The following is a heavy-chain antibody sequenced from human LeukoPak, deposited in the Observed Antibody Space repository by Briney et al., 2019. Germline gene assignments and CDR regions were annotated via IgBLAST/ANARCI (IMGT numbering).Heavy chain of an antibody. Sequence: ASVKVSCKASGYTFASYYMHWVRQAPGQGLEWMGIINPSGGSTSYAQKFQGRVTMTRDTSTSTVYMELSSLRAEDTAVYYCAKVRVRGVIITDLYFDYWGQGTLVTVSS. D-gene: IGHD3-10*01. V-gene: IGHV1-46*01. J-gene: IGHJ4*02. CDR3: AKVRVRGVIITDLYFDY. CDR1: GYTFASYY. CDR2: INPSGGST.